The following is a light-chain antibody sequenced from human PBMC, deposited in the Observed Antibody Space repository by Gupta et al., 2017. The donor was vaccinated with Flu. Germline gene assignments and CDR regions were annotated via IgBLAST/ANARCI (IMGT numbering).Light chain of an antibody. CDR2: VNSDGSH. Sequence: VKLTCTLGSGNSSKASEWRQQRPEKGRRDMMKVNSDGSHNKGGGIADRFSGYRAGAERYLXIXSHQSDXEADYYSQNWDTGIRVFGGGTKLTVL. J-gene: IGLJ2*01. V-gene: IGLV4-69*01. CDR1: SGNSSKA. CDR3: QNWDTGIRV.